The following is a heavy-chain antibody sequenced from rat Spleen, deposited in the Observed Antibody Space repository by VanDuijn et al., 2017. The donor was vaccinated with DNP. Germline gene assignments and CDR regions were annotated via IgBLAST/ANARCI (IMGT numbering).Heavy chain of an antibody. J-gene: IGHJ2*01. Sequence: EVQLVESGGSLIQPGGSLKLSCAASGFTFSDYNMAWVRQAPKKGLDWVATIVHDGSRTYYRDSVKGRFTISRDNIKNVLYLQMDSLRSEDTATYYCSTLNYYASLSEYFDHWGQGVMVTVSS. CDR3: STLNYYASLSEYFDH. CDR2: IVHDGSRT. D-gene: IGHD1-12*01. V-gene: IGHV5S10*01. CDR1: GFTFSDYN.